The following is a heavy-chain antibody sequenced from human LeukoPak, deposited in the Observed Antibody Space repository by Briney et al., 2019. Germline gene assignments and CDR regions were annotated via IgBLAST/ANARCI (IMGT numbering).Heavy chain of an antibody. CDR3: ARYSKVGYYYYYGMDV. J-gene: IGHJ6*02. CDR2: IYYSGST. D-gene: IGHD2-15*01. CDR1: GGSISSYY. V-gene: IGHV4-59*01. Sequence: SETLSLTCTVSGGSISSYYWSWIRQPPGKGLEWIGYIYYSGSTNYNPSLKSRVTISVDTSKNQFSLKLSSVTAADTAVYYCARYSKVGYYYYYGMDVWGQGTTVTVSS.